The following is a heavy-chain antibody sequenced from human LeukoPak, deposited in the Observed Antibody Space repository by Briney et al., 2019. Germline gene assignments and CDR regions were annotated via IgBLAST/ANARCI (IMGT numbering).Heavy chain of an antibody. CDR2: IYYSGST. J-gene: IGHJ4*02. Sequence: SETLSLTCTVSGGSISSYYWSWIRQPPGKGLEWIGYIYYSGSTNYNPSLKSRVTISVDTSKNQFSLKLSSVTAADTAVYYCARVPNPYSSSWYFTYFDYWGQGTLVTVSS. V-gene: IGHV4-59*01. CDR1: GGSISSYY. CDR3: ARVPNPYSSSWYFTYFDY. D-gene: IGHD6-13*01.